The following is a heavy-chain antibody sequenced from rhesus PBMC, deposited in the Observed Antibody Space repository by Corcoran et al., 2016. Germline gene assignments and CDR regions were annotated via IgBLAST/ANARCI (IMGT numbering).Heavy chain of an antibody. CDR3: ARDGATPLDY. V-gene: IGHV3-178*01. J-gene: IGHJ4*01. D-gene: IGHD3-34*01. CDR2: ISNVGGST. Sequence: EVQLVESGGGLAKPGGSLRLSCAASGFTCSDYYMDWVRHAPVKGLECVSLISNVGGSTCYADSVKGRFTISRENAKNTLYLQMNSLRAEDTAVYYCARDGATPLDYWGQGVLVTVSS. CDR1: GFTCSDYY.